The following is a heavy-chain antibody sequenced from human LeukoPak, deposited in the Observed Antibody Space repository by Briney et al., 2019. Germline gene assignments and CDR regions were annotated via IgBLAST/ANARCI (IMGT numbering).Heavy chain of an antibody. CDR3: AKDRDSSGYFNGYFDY. CDR2: ISGSGGST. CDR1: GFTFSSYA. J-gene: IGHJ4*02. V-gene: IGHV3-23*01. Sequence: GGSLRLSCAASGFTFSSYAMSWVRQAPGKGLGWVSAISGSGGSTYYADSVKGRFTISRDNSKNTLYLQMNSLRAEDTAVYYCAKDRDSSGYFNGYFDYWGQGTLVTVSS. D-gene: IGHD3-22*01.